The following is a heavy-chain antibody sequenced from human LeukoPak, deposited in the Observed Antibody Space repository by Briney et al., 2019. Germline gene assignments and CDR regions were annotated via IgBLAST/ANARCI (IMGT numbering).Heavy chain of an antibody. D-gene: IGHD4-17*01. CDR3: ATSLHDYGDYHFDY. Sequence: PGGSLRLSCAASGFTFSTYAISWVRQAPGKGLEWVSCISSTSNYIFYADSVRGRFTISRDNAKNSLYLQMDSLRAEDTAVYYCATSLHDYGDYHFDYWGQGTLVTVSS. J-gene: IGHJ4*02. CDR1: GFTFSTYA. V-gene: IGHV3-21*01. CDR2: ISSTSNYI.